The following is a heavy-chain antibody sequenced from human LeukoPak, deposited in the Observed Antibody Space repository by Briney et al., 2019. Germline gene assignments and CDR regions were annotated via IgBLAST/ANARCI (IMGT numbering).Heavy chain of an antibody. Sequence: GGSLRLSCSASGFTFNDYWMSWVRQAPGKGLEWVANIKEDGSEEYYVDSVKGRFTISRDSAKESLYLQMDSLRGEDTAMYYCARDSRPRGGSGLYHNFGYWGQGTLVTVSS. CDR1: GFTFNDYW. V-gene: IGHV3-7*04. D-gene: IGHD6-19*01. CDR2: IKEDGSEE. J-gene: IGHJ4*02. CDR3: ARDSRPRGGSGLYHNFGY.